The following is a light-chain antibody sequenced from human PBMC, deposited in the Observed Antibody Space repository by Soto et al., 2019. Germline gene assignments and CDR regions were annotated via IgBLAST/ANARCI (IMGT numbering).Light chain of an antibody. CDR1: QTVSSRF. V-gene: IGKV3-20*01. Sequence: EIVLTQSPGTLSLTPGARATLSCRASQTVSSRFLAWYQQKPGQAPRLLIYGALSSATGIPDGFSGCGSETGFTLSISGLEPGECALCYCRRYARAPHSFGGGTKGDIK. J-gene: IGKJ4*01. CDR2: GAL. CDR3: RRYARAPHS.